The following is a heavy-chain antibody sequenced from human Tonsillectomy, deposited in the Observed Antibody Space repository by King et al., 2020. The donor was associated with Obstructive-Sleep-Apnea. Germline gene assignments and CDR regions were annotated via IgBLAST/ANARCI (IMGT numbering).Heavy chain of an antibody. CDR2: ISAYDGNT. CDR3: ARGPLDRSGYYLRYPWFDP. V-gene: IGHV1-18*04. CDR1: GYTFSSYG. D-gene: IGHD3-22*01. J-gene: IGHJ5*02. Sequence: QLVQSGAEVKKPGASVTVSCKASGYTFSSYGITWVRQAPGQGLEWMGWISAYDGNTNYAQKLQGRVTMTTDTSTSTAYMELRSLRSDDTAVYYCARGPLDRSGYYLRYPWFDPWGQGTLVTVSS.